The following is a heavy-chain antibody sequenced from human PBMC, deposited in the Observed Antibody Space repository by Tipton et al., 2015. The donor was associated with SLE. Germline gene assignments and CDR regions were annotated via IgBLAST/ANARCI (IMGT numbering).Heavy chain of an antibody. CDR3: AREKPVPAGLSDWFDP. CDR2: IRYNGNDK. J-gene: IGHJ5*02. D-gene: IGHD2-2*01. Sequence: SGFTFSTYGIHWVRQAPGKGLEWVAFIRYNGNDKYYADSVKGRFTISRDNAKNSLYLQMNSLRAEDTAVYYCAREKPVPAGLSDWFDPWGQGTLVTVSS. V-gene: IGHV3-30*02. CDR1: GFTFSTYG.